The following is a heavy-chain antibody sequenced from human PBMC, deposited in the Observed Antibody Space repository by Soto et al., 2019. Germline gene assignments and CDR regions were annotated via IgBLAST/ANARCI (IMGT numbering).Heavy chain of an antibody. J-gene: IGHJ4*02. D-gene: IGHD3-22*01. Sequence: PGGSLRLSCAASGFTFSSFAMHWVRQAPGKGLEWVSVISDDGSNKDYADSVKGRFTSCRDNSKNTLELQMNSLRAEDTAVYYGASGSPLVVLYYYYSCGTAYFCYWGQGTLVTLSS. CDR1: GFTFSSFA. V-gene: IGHV3-30-3*01. CDR3: ASGSPLVVLYYYYSCGTAYFCY. CDR2: ISDDGSNK.